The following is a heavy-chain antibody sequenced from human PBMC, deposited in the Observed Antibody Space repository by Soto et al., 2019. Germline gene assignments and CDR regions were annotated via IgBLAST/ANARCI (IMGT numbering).Heavy chain of an antibody. CDR2: ISSSSSTI. J-gene: IGHJ6*03. Sequence: PGGSLRLSCAASGFTFSSYSMNWVRQAPGKGLEWVSYISSSSSTIYYADSVKGRFTISRDNAKNSLYLQMNSLRAEDTAVYYCARDQAARGGGRRNYYYYMDVWGKGTTVTVSS. D-gene: IGHD3-10*01. CDR3: ARDQAARGGGRRNYYYYMDV. CDR1: GFTFSSYS. V-gene: IGHV3-48*01.